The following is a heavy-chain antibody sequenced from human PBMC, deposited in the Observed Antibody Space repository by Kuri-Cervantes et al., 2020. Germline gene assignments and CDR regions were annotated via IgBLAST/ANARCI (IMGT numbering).Heavy chain of an antibody. CDR2: IWYDGSNK. Sequence: GESLKISCAASGFTFSSYGMHWVRQAPGKGLEWVAVIWYDGSNKYYADSVKGRFTISRDNSKNTLYLQMNSLRAEDTAVYYCARLSLYHYGMDVWGQGTTVTVSS. D-gene: IGHD3-16*02. J-gene: IGHJ6*02. V-gene: IGHV3-33*08. CDR1: GFTFSSYG. CDR3: ARLSLYHYGMDV.